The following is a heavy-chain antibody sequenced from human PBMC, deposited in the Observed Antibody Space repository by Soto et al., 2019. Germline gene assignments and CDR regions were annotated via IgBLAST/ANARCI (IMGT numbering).Heavy chain of an antibody. CDR2: IYYSGST. CDR1: GGSISSGGYY. V-gene: IGHV4-31*03. D-gene: IGHD5-18*01. J-gene: IGHJ6*02. Sequence: QVQLQESGPGLVKPSQTLSLPCTVSGGSISSGGYYWSWIRQHPGKGLEWIGYIYYSGSTYHNPSLKSRVTISVDTSKNQFSLKLSSVTAADTAVYYCARWVDTAMVTDYYYGMDVWGQGTTVTVSS. CDR3: ARWVDTAMVTDYYYGMDV.